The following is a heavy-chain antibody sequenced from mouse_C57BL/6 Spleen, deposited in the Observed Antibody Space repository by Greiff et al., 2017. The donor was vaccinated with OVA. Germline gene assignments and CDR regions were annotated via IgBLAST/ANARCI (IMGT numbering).Heavy chain of an antibody. V-gene: IGHV1-15*01. CDR3: TRSHYYGSPPFAY. Sequence: VQLQQSGAELVRPGASVTLSCTASGYTFTDYEMHWVKQTPVHGLEWIGAIVPETGGTASNQKFKGKGILTAGKSSSTAYMELRSLTSEDSAVDYCTRSHYYGSPPFAYWGQGTLVTVSA. J-gene: IGHJ3*01. CDR1: GYTFTDYE. D-gene: IGHD1-1*01. CDR2: IVPETGGT.